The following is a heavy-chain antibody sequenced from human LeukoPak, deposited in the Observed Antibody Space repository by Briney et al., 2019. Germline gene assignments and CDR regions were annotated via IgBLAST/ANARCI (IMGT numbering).Heavy chain of an antibody. Sequence: GGSLRLSCAASGFIFSSAWMTWVRQAPGKGLEWVGHIKNKTYGGTTDYAAPVKGRFIISRDDSKNTLYLQMNRLRTDDTAVYYCARGLCSSTGCYQGPFDFWGQGMLVAVSS. V-gene: IGHV3-15*01. CDR1: GFIFSSAW. J-gene: IGHJ4*02. D-gene: IGHD2-2*01. CDR2: IKNKTYGGTT. CDR3: ARGLCSSTGCYQGPFDF.